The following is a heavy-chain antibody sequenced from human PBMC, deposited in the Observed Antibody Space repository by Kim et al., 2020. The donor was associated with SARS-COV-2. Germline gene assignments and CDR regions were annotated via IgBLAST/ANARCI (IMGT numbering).Heavy chain of an antibody. CDR2: IYYSGST. Sequence: SETLSLTCTVSGGSISSGGYYWSWIRQHPGKGLEWIGYIYYSGSTYYNPSLKSRVTISVDTSKNQFSLKLSSVTAADTAVYYCARDHYYDSSGYFPAHAFDIWGQGTMVTVSS. V-gene: IGHV4-31*03. CDR3: ARDHYYDSSGYFPAHAFDI. CDR1: GGSISSGGYY. D-gene: IGHD3-22*01. J-gene: IGHJ3*02.